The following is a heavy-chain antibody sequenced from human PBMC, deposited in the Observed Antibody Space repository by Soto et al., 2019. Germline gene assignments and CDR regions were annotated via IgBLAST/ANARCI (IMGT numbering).Heavy chain of an antibody. CDR2: IIPMFSTP. J-gene: IGHJ4*02. CDR1: GGTFSSYA. Sequence: QVQLVQSGAEVKKPGSSVKVSCKASGGTFSSYAFTWVRQAPGQGLEWMGGIIPMFSTPTYAQRFQGRVAITADKSTSTLYMELRSPRSEDTAVDYCARGHYISEWQGDCGGQGTQVTVSS. D-gene: IGHD6-19*01. CDR3: ARGHYISEWQGDC. V-gene: IGHV1-69*06.